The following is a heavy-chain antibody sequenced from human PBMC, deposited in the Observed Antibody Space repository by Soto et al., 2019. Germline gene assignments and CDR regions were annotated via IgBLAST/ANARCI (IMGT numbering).Heavy chain of an antibody. Sequence: QVQLVESGGGVVQPGRSLRLSCAASGFSFSSYGMNWVRQAPGKGLEWLALLSHDGGRKYYVDSVKGRFTISRDNSMNTLYLQMNSLRPEDMAVYYCAKDQFEYSASYPGHWGRGTLVTVSS. CDR1: GFSFSSYG. CDR2: LSHDGGRK. D-gene: IGHD1-26*01. V-gene: IGHV3-30*18. J-gene: IGHJ4*02. CDR3: AKDQFEYSASYPGH.